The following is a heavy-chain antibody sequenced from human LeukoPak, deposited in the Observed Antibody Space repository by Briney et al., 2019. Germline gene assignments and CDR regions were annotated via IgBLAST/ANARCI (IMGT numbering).Heavy chain of an antibody. D-gene: IGHD4-17*01. Sequence: GESLKISCKGSGDDLVTYWIAWVRQMPGKGLEWMGIIYPADSDTRYSPSFQGQVTISADKSTSTAYLQWSSLKASDTAMYYCARPLADYGDTNDYWGQGTLVTVSS. J-gene: IGHJ4*02. V-gene: IGHV5-51*01. CDR3: ARPLADYGDTNDY. CDR2: IYPADSDT. CDR1: GDDLVTYW.